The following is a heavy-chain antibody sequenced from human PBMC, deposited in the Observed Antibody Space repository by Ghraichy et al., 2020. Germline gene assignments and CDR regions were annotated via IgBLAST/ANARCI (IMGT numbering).Heavy chain of an antibody. J-gene: IGHJ5*02. CDR1: GFTFSSYA. D-gene: IGHD2-2*01. V-gene: IGHV3-23*01. Sequence: GGSLRLSCAASGFTFSSYAMSWVRQAPGKGLEWVSSISGSGGSTYYADSVKGRFTISRDNSKNTLYLQMNSLRAEDTAVYYCAKSGFCSSTSCYRGWFDPWGQGTLVTVSS. CDR2: ISGSGGST. CDR3: AKSGFCSSTSCYRGWFDP.